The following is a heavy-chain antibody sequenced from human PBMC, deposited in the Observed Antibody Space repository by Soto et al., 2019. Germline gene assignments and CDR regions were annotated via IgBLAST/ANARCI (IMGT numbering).Heavy chain of an antibody. CDR1: GYTFTSYG. D-gene: IGHD6-6*01. CDR2: ISAYNGNT. CDR3: ARSSGELADFDY. Sequence: QVQLVQSGAEVKKPGASVKVSCKASGYTFTSYGISWVRQAPGQGLEWMGWISAYNGNTNYAQKPPGRVTTTTGTSTSTAYMDLRSLRSDDTAVYYCARSSGELADFDYWGQGTLVTVSS. J-gene: IGHJ4*02. V-gene: IGHV1-18*01.